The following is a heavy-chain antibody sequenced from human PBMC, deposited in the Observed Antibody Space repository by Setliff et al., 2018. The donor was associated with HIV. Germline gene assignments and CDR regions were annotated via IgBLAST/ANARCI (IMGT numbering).Heavy chain of an antibody. CDR2: IHTTGTT. Sequence: TLSLTCTVSGGSISSGSYYWSWIRQPAGEGLEWIGQIHTTGTTNCNPSLKSRVTISVDTSKNRFSLTLRSGTAADTSVYFCARKSAPNFFNFLGQGSQVTVSS. D-gene: IGHD1-1*01. CDR1: GGSISSGSYY. J-gene: IGHJ4*02. V-gene: IGHV4-61*09. CDR3: ARKSAPNFFNF.